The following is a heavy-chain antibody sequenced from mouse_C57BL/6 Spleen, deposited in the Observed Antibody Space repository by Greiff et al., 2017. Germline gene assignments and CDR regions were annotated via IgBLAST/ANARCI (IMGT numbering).Heavy chain of an antibody. CDR1: GFTFSSYT. CDR3: ARHIPSYPSYAMDY. V-gene: IGHV5-9*01. J-gene: IGHJ4*01. Sequence: EVKLMESGGGLVKPGGSLKLSCAASGFTFSSYTMSWVRQTPEKRLEWVATISGGGGNTYYPDSVKGRFTISSDNAKNTLYLQMSSLRSEDTALYYCARHIPSYPSYAMDYWGQGTSVTVSS. CDR2: ISGGGGNT. D-gene: IGHD2-10*01.